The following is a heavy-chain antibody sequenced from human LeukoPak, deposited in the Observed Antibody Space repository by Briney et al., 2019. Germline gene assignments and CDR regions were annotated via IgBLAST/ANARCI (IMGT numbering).Heavy chain of an antibody. Sequence: ASVKVSCKASDYTFTSYGISWVRQAPGQGLEWMGWISVYNGNTNYAQKLQGRVTMTTDTSTSTAYMELRSLRSDDTAVYYCARDPYSGSPYYFDYWGQGTLVTVSS. CDR2: ISVYNGNT. D-gene: IGHD1-26*01. CDR1: DYTFTSYG. CDR3: ARDPYSGSPYYFDY. V-gene: IGHV1-18*01. J-gene: IGHJ4*02.